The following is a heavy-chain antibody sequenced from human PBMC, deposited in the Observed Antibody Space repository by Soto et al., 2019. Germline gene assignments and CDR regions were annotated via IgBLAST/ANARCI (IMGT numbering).Heavy chain of an antibody. CDR3: ASVMYSSHGMDG. D-gene: IGHD6-13*01. CDR2: INPNSGGT. Sequence: ASVKVSCKASGYTFTGYYMHWVRQAPGQGLEWMGWINPNSGGTNDAQNFQGRVTMTSDTSISTAYMELSRLRSDDTAGSYGASVMYSSHGMDGWGQGTTVTVSS. J-gene: IGHJ6*02. V-gene: IGHV1-2*02. CDR1: GYTFTGYY.